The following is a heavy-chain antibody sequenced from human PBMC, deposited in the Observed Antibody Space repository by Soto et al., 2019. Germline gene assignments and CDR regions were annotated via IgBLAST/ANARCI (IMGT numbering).Heavy chain of an antibody. V-gene: IGHV1-69*13. CDR2: IIPIFGTA. Sequence: SVKVSCKASGGTFSSYAISWVRQAPGQGLEWMGGIIPIFGTANYAQKFQGRVTITADETTSTAYMELSSLRSEDTAVYYCAKYYYDSSGYYSDYYYGMDVWGQGTTVTVSS. J-gene: IGHJ6*02. CDR3: AKYYYDSSGYYSDYYYGMDV. CDR1: GGTFSSYA. D-gene: IGHD3-22*01.